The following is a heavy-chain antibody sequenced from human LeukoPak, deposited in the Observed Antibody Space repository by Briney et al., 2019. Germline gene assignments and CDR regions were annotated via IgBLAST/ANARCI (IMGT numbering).Heavy chain of an antibody. CDR2: ISWNSGSI. V-gene: IGHV3-9*01. Sequence: GGSLRLSCAASGFTFDDYAMHWVRQAPGKGLEWVSGISWNSGSIGYADSVKGRFTISRDNAKNSLYLQMNSLRAEDTALYYCARGLDYGDYRGNYYGMDVWGQGTTVTVSS. CDR1: GFTFDDYA. CDR3: ARGLDYGDYRGNYYGMDV. D-gene: IGHD4-17*01. J-gene: IGHJ6*02.